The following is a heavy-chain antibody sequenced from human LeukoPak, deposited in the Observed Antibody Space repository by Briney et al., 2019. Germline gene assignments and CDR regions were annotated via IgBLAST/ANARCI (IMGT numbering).Heavy chain of an antibody. CDR2: IYYSGST. CDR1: GGSISSSSYY. CDR3: AREMATIGGTDY. J-gene: IGHJ4*02. Sequence: PSETLSLTCTVSGGSISSSSYYWGWIRQPPGKGLEWIGNIYYSGSTYYNPSLESRVTMSLDTSKNQFSLKLSSVTAADTAVYYCAREMATIGGTDYWGQGTLVTVSS. D-gene: IGHD5-24*01. V-gene: IGHV4-39*07.